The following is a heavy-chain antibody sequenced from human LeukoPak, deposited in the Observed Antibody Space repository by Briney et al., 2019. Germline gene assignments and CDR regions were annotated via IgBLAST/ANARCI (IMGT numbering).Heavy chain of an antibody. CDR2: INHSGST. CDR3: ARIGRITMVRGVIPQRYFDY. Sequence: SETLSLTCTVSGGSISSGGYYWSWIRQPPGKGLEWIGEINHSGSTNYNPSLKSRVTISVDTSKNQFSLKLSSVTAADTAVYYCARIGRITMVRGVIPQRYFDYWGQGTLVTVSS. J-gene: IGHJ4*02. D-gene: IGHD3-10*01. V-gene: IGHV4-39*07. CDR1: GGSISSGGYY.